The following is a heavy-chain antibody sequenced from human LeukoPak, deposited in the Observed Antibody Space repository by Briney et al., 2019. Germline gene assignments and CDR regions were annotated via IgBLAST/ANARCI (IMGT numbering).Heavy chain of an antibody. Sequence: GGSLRLSCAASGFTVSSNYMSWVRQAPGKGLERVSVIYSSGSTYYADSVKGRFTISRDISKNTLYLQMDSLRADDTAVYYCAIDPQQLVLSNYFGYWGQGTLVTVAS. D-gene: IGHD6-13*01. CDR1: GFTVSSNY. CDR2: IYSSGST. J-gene: IGHJ4*02. CDR3: AIDPQQLVLSNYFGY. V-gene: IGHV3-66*03.